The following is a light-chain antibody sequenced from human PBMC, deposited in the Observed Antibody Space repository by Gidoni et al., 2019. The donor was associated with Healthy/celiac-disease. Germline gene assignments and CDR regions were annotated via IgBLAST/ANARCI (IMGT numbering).Light chain of an antibody. J-gene: IGKJ5*01. V-gene: IGKV2-28*01. Sequence: DSVMTQSPLSLPVTPGEPASISCRSSQSLLHSNGYNYLDWYLQKPGQSPQLLIYLGFKRASGVPDRFSGSGSGTDFTLKISRVEAEDVGVYYCMQALQTPRDFGQGTRLEIK. CDR1: QSLLHSNGYNY. CDR2: LGF. CDR3: MQALQTPRD.